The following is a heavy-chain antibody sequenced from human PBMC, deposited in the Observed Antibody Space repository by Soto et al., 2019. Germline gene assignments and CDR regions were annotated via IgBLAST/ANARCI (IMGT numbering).Heavy chain of an antibody. J-gene: IGHJ6*02. Sequence: GGSLRLSCAASGFTFSNAWMNWVRQAPGKGLEWVGRIKSKTDGGTTDYAAPVKGRFTISRDDSKNTLYLQMNSLKTEDTAVYYCTTEWVAAAAPSLYYYYGMDVWGQGTTVTVSS. CDR3: TTEWVAAAAPSLYYYYGMDV. D-gene: IGHD6-13*01. V-gene: IGHV3-15*07. CDR2: IKSKTDGGTT. CDR1: GFTFSNAW.